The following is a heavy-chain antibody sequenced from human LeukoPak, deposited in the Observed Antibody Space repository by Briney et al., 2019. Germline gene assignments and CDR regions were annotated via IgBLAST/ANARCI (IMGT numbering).Heavy chain of an antibody. D-gene: IGHD6-13*01. CDR2: IGTAGET. CDR1: GFTFITSD. CDR3: ASSPAYSSSWDAIDN. V-gene: IGHV3-13*01. Sequence: GGSLRLSCAASGFTFITSDMHWVRQAVGKGLEWVSDIGTAGETYYPGSVKGRFTISRENAKNSLYLQMNSMSAGETAVYFCASSPAYSSSWDAIDNGGQGTLVTVSS. J-gene: IGHJ4*02.